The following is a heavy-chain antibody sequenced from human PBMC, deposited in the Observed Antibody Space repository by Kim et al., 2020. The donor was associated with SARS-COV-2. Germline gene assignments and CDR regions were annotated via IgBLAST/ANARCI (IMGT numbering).Heavy chain of an antibody. Sequence: CNDYAVSVKSRITINADTSKNQFSLQLNSVTPDETAVYYCARRTNGYSDYWGQGTLVTVSS. D-gene: IGHD6-13*01. CDR2: CN. CDR3: ARRTNGYSDY. V-gene: IGHV6-1*01. J-gene: IGHJ4*02.